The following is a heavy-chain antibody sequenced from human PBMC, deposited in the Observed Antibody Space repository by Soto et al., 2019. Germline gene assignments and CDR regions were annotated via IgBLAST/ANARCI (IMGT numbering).Heavy chain of an antibody. CDR3: ARAHYGPSGYYFDS. CDR1: GDSITSGGYS. D-gene: IGHD3-22*01. V-gene: IGHV4-30-2*01. CDR2: IYHTGSA. Sequence: QVQLQESGSGLVKPSEILSLTCSVSGDSITSGGYSWSWIRQPPRRGLEWIGYIYHTGSASYSPSLKGRVTISVDKSKNQFSLSLNSVTAADTAIYYCARAHYGPSGYYFDSWGQGSLFTVSS. J-gene: IGHJ4*02.